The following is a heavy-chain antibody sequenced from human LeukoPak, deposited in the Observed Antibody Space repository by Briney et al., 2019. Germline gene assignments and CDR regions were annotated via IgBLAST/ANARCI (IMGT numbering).Heavy chain of an antibody. D-gene: IGHD3-22*01. CDR1: GFIFSSYA. CDR2: ISGSGGST. V-gene: IGHV3-23*01. CDR3: ARETRETGRGYHQTDAFDI. J-gene: IGHJ3*02. Sequence: HSGGSLRLSRAASGFIFSSYAMSWVRQAPGKGLEWVSTISGSGGSTYYADSVKGRFTISRDNAKNTLYLQMNSLRADDTALYYCARETRETGRGYHQTDAFDIWGQGTMVSVSS.